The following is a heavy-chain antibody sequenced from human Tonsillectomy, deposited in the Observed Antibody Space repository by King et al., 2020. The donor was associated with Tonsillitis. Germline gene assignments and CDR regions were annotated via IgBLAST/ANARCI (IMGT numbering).Heavy chain of an antibody. CDR2: ISYDGSNK. D-gene: IGHD3-10*01. V-gene: IGHV3-30*18. J-gene: IGHJ3*02. CDR3: AKDFRGTYGSGSSDAFDI. Sequence: VQLVESGGGVVQPGRSLRLSCAASGFTFSSYGMHWVRQAPGKGLEWVAVISYDGSNKYYADSVKGRFTISRDNSKNTLYLQMNSLRTEDTGVYYCAKDFRGTYGSGSSDAFDIWGQGTMVTVSS. CDR1: GFTFSSYG.